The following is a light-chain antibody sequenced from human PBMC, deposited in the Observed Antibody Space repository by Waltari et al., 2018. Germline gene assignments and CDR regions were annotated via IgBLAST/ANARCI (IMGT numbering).Light chain of an antibody. CDR2: QST. V-gene: IGLV3-1*01. J-gene: IGLJ1*01. CDR1: KLGYKY. Sequence: SYELIQPPSVYVTPGQTASITCSGDKLGYKYVCWYQQKPGQSPVLVIYQSTKRPSGIPERFSGSNSGNTATLTISGTQAVDEADYYCQAWDSTTAHYVFGTGTKVTVL. CDR3: QAWDSTTAHYV.